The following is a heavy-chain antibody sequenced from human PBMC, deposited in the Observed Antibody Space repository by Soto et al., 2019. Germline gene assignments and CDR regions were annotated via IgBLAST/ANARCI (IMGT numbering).Heavy chain of an antibody. Sequence: SETLSLTCTVSGGSISSGGYYCSWIRQHPGKGLEWIGYIYYSGSTYYNPSLKSRVSISVDTTKNQFSLKLSSVTAADTAVYYCAKTTDGWFSAFEIWGQGTMVTVSS. CDR1: GGSISSGGYY. CDR2: IYYSGST. CDR3: AKTTDGWFSAFEI. V-gene: IGHV4-31*03. D-gene: IGHD6-19*01. J-gene: IGHJ3*02.